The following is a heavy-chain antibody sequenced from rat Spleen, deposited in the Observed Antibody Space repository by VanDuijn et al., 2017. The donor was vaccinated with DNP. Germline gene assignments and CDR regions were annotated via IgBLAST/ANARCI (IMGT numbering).Heavy chain of an antibody. D-gene: IGHD1-2*01. CDR2: VWYDGDT. V-gene: IGHV2-63*01. J-gene: IGHJ2*01. CDR3: ARNRGYSSSGYFDY. CDR1: GFSLTSYS. Sequence: QAQLKESGPGLVQPSETLSLTCTVSGFSLTSYSVGWVRQPSGRGPEWMGRVWYDGDTAYNSALKSRLSISRDTSKKQVFLKMNSLHTDDTGTYYCARNRGYSSSGYFDYWGQGVMVTVSS.